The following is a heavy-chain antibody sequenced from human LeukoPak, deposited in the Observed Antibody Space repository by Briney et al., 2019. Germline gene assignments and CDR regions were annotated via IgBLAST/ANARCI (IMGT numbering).Heavy chain of an antibody. CDR3: ARGTTGWYGEYFDY. V-gene: IGHV5-51*01. D-gene: IGHD6-19*01. CDR2: IHPDESET. Sequence: GESLKISCKASGYIFSNYWIGWVRQMPGKGLEWMGVIHPDESETRYSPSFQGQVTISVDKSTSTAYLQWTSLKASDSAMYYCARGTTGWYGEYFDYWGQGSLVTVSS. CDR1: GYIFSNYW. J-gene: IGHJ4*02.